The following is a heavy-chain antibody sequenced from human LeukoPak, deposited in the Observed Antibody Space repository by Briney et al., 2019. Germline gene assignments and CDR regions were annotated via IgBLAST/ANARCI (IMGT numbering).Heavy chain of an antibody. CDR3: ARGTLYSGWSYYFDY. CDR2: IYYSGST. D-gene: IGHD6-19*01. J-gene: IGHJ4*02. V-gene: IGHV4-59*01. CDR1: GGSISSYY. Sequence: SETLSLTCTVSGGSISSYYWSWIRQPPGKGLEWIGYIYYSGSTNYNPSLKSRVTISVDTSKNQFSLKLSSVTAADTAVYYCARGTLYSGWSYYFDYWGQGSQVTVSS.